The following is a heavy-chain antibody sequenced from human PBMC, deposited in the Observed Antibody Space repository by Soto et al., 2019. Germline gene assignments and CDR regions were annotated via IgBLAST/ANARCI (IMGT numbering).Heavy chain of an antibody. CDR3: ARGILTGYYFDY. V-gene: IGHV1-3*01. CDR2: INAGNGNT. D-gene: IGHD3-9*01. Sequence: ASVKVSCKASGYTFTSYAMNWVRQAPGQRLEWMGWINAGNGNTKYSQKFQGRVTITRDTSATTAYMELSSLRSEDTAVYFCARGILTGYYFDYWGQGTLVTAPQ. CDR1: GYTFTSYA. J-gene: IGHJ4*02.